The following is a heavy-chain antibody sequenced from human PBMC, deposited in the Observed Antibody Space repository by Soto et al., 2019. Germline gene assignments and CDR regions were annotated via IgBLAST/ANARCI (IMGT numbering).Heavy chain of an antibody. J-gene: IGHJ6*02. CDR3: ARAGYSSGYGMDV. CDR1: GYPFTVYP. V-gene: IGHV1-3*05. D-gene: IGHD6-19*01. CDR2: VNADNGNT. Sequence: QVQLVQSGAEEKKPGASVKVSCKASGYPFTVYPIHWVRQAPGQGLEWMGWVNADNGNTKYSKKCQGRVTITRDTSARMAYMDLSSLRFEDTAVYYCARAGYSSGYGMDVWGQGTTVTVSS.